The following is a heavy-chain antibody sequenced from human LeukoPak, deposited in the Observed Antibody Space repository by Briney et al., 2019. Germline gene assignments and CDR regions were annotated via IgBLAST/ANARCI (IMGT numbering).Heavy chain of an antibody. V-gene: IGHV4-59*08. Sequence: ASETLPLTCTVSGGSISSYYWSWIRQPPGKGLEWIAYISDIGSINYSPSLKSRVTISLDTSKNQFSLKLSSVTAADTAVYYCAGHHPRNTVDFWGQGTLVTVSS. J-gene: IGHJ4*02. CDR2: ISDIGSI. CDR3: AGHHPRNTVDF. CDR1: GGSISSYY. D-gene: IGHD2-8*02.